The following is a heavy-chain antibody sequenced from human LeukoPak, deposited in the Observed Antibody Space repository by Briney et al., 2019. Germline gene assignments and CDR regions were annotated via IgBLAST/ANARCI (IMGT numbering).Heavy chain of an antibody. CDR2: ISSSSSYI. CDR1: GFTFSSYS. Sequence: NPGGSLRLSCAASGFTFSSYSMNWVRQAPGKGLEWVSSISSSSSYIYYADSVKGRFTISRDNAKNSLYLQMNSLRAEDTAVYYCASAYYDFWSGYYYFDYWGQGTLVTVSS. J-gene: IGHJ4*02. CDR3: ASAYYDFWSGYYYFDY. D-gene: IGHD3-3*01. V-gene: IGHV3-21*01.